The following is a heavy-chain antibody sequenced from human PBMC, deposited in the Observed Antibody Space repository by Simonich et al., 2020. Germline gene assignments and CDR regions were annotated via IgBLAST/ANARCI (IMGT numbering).Heavy chain of an antibody. V-gene: IGHV3-30*07. Sequence: QVQLVESGGGVVQPGRSLRLSCAASGFTFSSYAMHWVRQAPGKWLEWVAVISNDGSHKDYADSGKGRFTISRDNSKNTLYLQMNSLRAEDTAVYYCAREGLLLDAFDIWGQGTMVTVSS. D-gene: IGHD2-15*01. CDR1: GFTFSSYA. CDR3: AREGLLLDAFDI. CDR2: ISNDGSHK. J-gene: IGHJ3*02.